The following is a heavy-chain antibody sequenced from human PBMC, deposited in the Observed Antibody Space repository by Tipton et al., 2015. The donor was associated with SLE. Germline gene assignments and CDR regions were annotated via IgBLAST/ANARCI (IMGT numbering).Heavy chain of an antibody. CDR1: GFTFSSYG. CDR3: AKESFSIAAAGPFDY. J-gene: IGHJ4*02. V-gene: IGHV3-30*02. CDR2: IRYDGSNK. Sequence: SLRLSCAASGFTFSSYGMHWVRQAPGKGLEWVAFIRYDGSNKYYADSVKGRFTISRDNSKNTLYLQMNSLRAEDTAVYYCAKESFSIAAAGPFDYWGQGTLVTVSS. D-gene: IGHD6-13*01.